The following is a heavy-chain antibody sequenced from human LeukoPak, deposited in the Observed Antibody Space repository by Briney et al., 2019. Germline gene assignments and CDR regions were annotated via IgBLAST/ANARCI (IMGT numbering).Heavy chain of an antibody. V-gene: IGHV3-23*01. CDR2: ISGSGGST. Sequence: HPGGSLRLSCAASGFTFRSYAMSWVRQAPGKGLEWVSAISGSGGSTYYADSVKGRFTISRDNSKNTLYLQMNSPRAEDTAVYYCARDGVPQWLGGNQVFDYWGQGTLVTVSS. CDR1: GFTFRSYA. D-gene: IGHD6-19*01. J-gene: IGHJ4*02. CDR3: ARDGVPQWLGGNQVFDY.